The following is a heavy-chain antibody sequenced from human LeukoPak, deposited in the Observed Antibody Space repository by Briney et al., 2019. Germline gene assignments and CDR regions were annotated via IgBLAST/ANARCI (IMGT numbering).Heavy chain of an antibody. D-gene: IGHD1-26*01. Sequence: GESLSLTCAASGFTFSSYARSWVRQAPGKGLEWISAINSSGSTNYNAYCVKGRFPISRDNSKNTLYLQMNSLRAEDTAVYYCAKVGATWSFDYWGQGTLVTVSS. V-gene: IGHV3-23*01. CDR1: GFTFSSYA. J-gene: IGHJ4*02. CDR3: AKVGATWSFDY. CDR2: INSSGSTN.